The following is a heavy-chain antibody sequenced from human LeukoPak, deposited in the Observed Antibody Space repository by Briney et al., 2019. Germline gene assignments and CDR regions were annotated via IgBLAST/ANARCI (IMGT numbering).Heavy chain of an antibody. J-gene: IGHJ3*02. CDR1: GFTFSSHG. D-gene: IGHD3-10*01. CDR2: IGYDGSNT. Sequence: SLRLSCAASGFTFSSHGMHWVRQAPGKGLEWEAAIGYDGSNTYYADSVKGRFTISRDNSKSTVYMQMSSLRAEDTAVYYCARGEHYYGTGSHDNSAAFDIWGQETMVTVSS. CDR3: ARGEHYYGTGSHDNSAAFDI. V-gene: IGHV3-33*01.